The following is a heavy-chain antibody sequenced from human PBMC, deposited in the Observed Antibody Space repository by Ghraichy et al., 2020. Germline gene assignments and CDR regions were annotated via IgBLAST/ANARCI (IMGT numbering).Heavy chain of an antibody. Sequence: GESLNISCAASGFTFSNAWMSWVRQAPGMGLEWIGRIESKSDGGTIDYAAPVKGRFTISRDDSKNTLYLQTNSLKTEDTAVYYCTTDSSSASWHHFFDYWGQGTLVTVSS. V-gene: IGHV3-15*04. CDR3: TTDSSSASWHHFFDY. J-gene: IGHJ4*02. CDR1: GFTFSNAW. D-gene: IGHD2-2*01. CDR2: IESKSDGGTI.